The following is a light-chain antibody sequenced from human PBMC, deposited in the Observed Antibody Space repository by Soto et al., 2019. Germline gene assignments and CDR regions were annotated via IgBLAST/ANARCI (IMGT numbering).Light chain of an antibody. J-gene: IGKJ1*01. Sequence: EIGLEQSPGTLSLSQGERATLSCRASQSVSSAYLAWYQQKPGQAPRLLIYDVSSRATGIPDRFSGSGSGTDFTLTVSRLEPEDFAVYYCQQYGSSPETFGQGTKVDI. CDR3: QQYGSSPET. CDR1: QSVSSAY. CDR2: DVS. V-gene: IGKV3-20*01.